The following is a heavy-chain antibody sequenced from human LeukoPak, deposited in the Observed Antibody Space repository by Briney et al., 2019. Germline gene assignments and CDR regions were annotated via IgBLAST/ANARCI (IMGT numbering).Heavy chain of an antibody. Sequence: GGSLRLSCAASGFTFRSYAMHWVRQAPGKGLEWVAVISYDGSNKYYADSVKGRFTISRDNSKNTLYLQMNSLRAEDTAVYYCARDLYDSSGYYSHWGQGTLVTVSS. D-gene: IGHD3-22*01. CDR2: ISYDGSNK. CDR3: ARDLYDSSGYYSH. J-gene: IGHJ4*02. CDR1: GFTFRSYA. V-gene: IGHV3-30*01.